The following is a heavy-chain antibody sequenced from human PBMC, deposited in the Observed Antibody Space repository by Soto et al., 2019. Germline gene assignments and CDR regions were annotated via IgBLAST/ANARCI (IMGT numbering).Heavy chain of an antibody. V-gene: IGHV1-46*01. J-gene: IGHJ6*02. D-gene: IGHD6-19*01. CDR3: ARDQLPGIAVAGTDYYYGMDV. CDR1: GYTFTSYY. CDR2: INPSGGST. Sequence: ASVKVSCKASGYTFTSYYMHWVRQAPGQGLEWMGIINPSGGSTSYAQKFQGRVTMTRDTSTSTVYMELSSLRSEDTAVYYCARDQLPGIAVAGTDYYYGMDVWGQGTTVTVS.